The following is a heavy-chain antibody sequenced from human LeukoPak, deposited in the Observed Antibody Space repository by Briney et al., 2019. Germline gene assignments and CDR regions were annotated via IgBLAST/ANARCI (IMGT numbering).Heavy chain of an antibody. CDR3: ARDIVYLIDEDYG. V-gene: IGHV4-4*07. CDR2: IRTSGST. J-gene: IGHJ4*02. Sequence: SETLSLTCTVSGGSFNSYYWSWLRQPAGKGLEWIGRIRTSGSTDYSPSLQSRVTISIDTSQKQFSLNLSSVTAADTAVYYCARDIVYLIDEDYGWGQGTLVTVSS. CDR1: GGSFNSYY. D-gene: IGHD4-17*01.